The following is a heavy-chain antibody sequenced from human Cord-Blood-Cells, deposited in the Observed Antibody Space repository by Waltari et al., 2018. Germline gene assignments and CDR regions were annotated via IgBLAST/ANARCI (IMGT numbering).Heavy chain of an antibody. D-gene: IGHD3-10*01. V-gene: IGHV4-34*01. J-gene: IGHJ3*02. CDR2: INHSGST. Sequence: QVQLQQWGAGLLKPSETLSLTCAVYGGSFSGYYWSWIRQPPGKGLEWIGEINHSGSTNYNPALKGRVTISVDTSKNQFTLKLSSVTAADTAVYYCARRYKILGSGSYYDAVDIWGQGTMVTVSS. CDR1: GGSFSGYY. CDR3: ARRYKILGSGSYYDAVDI.